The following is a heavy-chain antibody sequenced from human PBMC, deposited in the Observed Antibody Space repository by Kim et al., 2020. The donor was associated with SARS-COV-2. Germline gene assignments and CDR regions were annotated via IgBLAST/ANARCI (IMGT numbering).Heavy chain of an antibody. Sequence: SETLSLTCAVYGGSFSGYYWSWIRQPPGKGLEWIGEINHSGSTNYNPSLKSRVTISVDTSKNQFSLKLSSVTAADTAVYYCARVRIAAGFDYWGQGTLVTVSS. CDR2: INHSGST. V-gene: IGHV4-34*01. J-gene: IGHJ4*02. D-gene: IGHD6-13*01. CDR3: ARVRIAAGFDY. CDR1: GGSFSGYY.